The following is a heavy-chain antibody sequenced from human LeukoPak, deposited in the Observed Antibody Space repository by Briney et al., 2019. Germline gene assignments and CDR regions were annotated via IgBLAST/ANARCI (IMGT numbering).Heavy chain of an antibody. D-gene: IGHD6-19*01. CDR3: ARDQSSVAGTTYNWFDP. J-gene: IGHJ5*02. CDR2: IKQDGSEK. V-gene: IGHV3-7*01. CDR1: GFTFSSYW. Sequence: PGGSLRLSCAASGFTFSSYWMSWVRQAPGKGLEWVANIKQDGSEKYYVDSVKGRFTISRDNAKNSLYLQMNSLRAEDTAVYYCARDQSSVAGTTYNWFDPWGQGTLVTVSS.